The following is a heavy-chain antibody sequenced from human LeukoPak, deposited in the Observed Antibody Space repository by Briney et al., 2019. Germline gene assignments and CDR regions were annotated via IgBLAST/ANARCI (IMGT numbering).Heavy chain of an antibody. CDR3: TRDPHALDY. Sequence: GGSLRLSCAASGFTFSTYSMNWVRQAPGKGLEWVSYIMGSSSPIYYADSVKGRFTVSRDNAKNSLYLQMNSLRDEDTAVYYCTRDPHALDYWGQGTLVTVSS. CDR1: GFTFSTYS. V-gene: IGHV3-48*02. J-gene: IGHJ4*02. CDR2: IMGSSSPI.